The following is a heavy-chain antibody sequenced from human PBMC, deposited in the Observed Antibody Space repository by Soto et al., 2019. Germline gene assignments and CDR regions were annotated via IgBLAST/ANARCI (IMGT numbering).Heavy chain of an antibody. V-gene: IGHV1-18*01. J-gene: IGHJ4*02. CDR2: ISAYKGNT. Sequence: ASVKVSCKASGYTFSNYGISWVRQAPGQGLEWMGWISAYKGNTNYAQKLQGRATMTTDTSTSTAYMELRSLRSDDTAVYYCASRSGQLPYYFDYWGQGTLVTVSS. CDR3: ASRSGQLPYYFDY. CDR1: GYTFSNYG. D-gene: IGHD6-6*01.